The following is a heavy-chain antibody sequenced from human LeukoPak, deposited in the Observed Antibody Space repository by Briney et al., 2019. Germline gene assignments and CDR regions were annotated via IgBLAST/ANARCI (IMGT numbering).Heavy chain of an antibody. V-gene: IGHV4-59*01. J-gene: IGHJ4*02. Sequence: SETLSLTCTVSGGSISSYYWSWIRQPPGKGLEWIGYIYYSGSTNYNPSLKSRVTVSVDTSKNQFSLKLSSVTAADTAVYYCARDPGDEDYGESYFDYWGQGTLVTVSS. CDR2: IYYSGST. CDR3: ARDPGDEDYGESYFDY. CDR1: GGSISSYY. D-gene: IGHD4-17*01.